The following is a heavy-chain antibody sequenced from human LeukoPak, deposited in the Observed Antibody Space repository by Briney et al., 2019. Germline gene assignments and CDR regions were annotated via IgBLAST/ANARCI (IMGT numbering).Heavy chain of an antibody. CDR2: INHSGST. Sequence: PSETLSLTCAAYGGSFSGYYWSWIRQPPGKGLEWIGEINHSGSTNYNPSLKSRVTISVDTSKNQFSLKLGSVTAADTAVYYCARASIAALRWFDPWGQGTLVTVSS. CDR3: ARASIAALRWFDP. D-gene: IGHD6-6*01. V-gene: IGHV4-34*01. CDR1: GGSFSGYY. J-gene: IGHJ5*02.